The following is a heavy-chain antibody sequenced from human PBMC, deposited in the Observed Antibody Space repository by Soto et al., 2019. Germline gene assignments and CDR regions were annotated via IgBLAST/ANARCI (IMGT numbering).Heavy chain of an antibody. V-gene: IGHV5-51*01. D-gene: IGHD6-19*01. Sequence: PGESLKISCQASGYSFINYWIGWVRQMPGKGLEWMAIINPGNSETRYSPSFQGQVTVSADKSISTAYLQWSSLKASDTAMYYCATSSGWYNWFDPWGQGTLVTVSS. CDR3: ATSSGWYNWFDP. CDR1: GYSFINYW. J-gene: IGHJ5*02. CDR2: INPGNSET.